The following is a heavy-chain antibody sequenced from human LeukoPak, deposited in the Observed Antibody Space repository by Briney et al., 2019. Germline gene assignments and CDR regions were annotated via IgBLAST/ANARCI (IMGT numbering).Heavy chain of an antibody. CDR1: GLTFSGYY. J-gene: IGHJ6*02. CDR2: ISSSGSTI. V-gene: IGHV3-11*01. D-gene: IGHD3-9*01. CDR3: ARRPYYDILTGYVGGMDV. Sequence: GGSLRLSCAASGLTFSGYYMSWIRQAPGKGLEWVSYISSSGSTIYYADSVKGRFTISRDNAKNSLYLQMNSLRAEDTAVYYCARRPYYDILTGYVGGMDVWGQGTTVTVSS.